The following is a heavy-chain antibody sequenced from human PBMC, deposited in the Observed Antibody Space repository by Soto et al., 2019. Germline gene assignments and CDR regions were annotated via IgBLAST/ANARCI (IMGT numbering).Heavy chain of an antibody. Sequence: HPGGSLRLSCAASGLTFSSYGMHWVRQAPGKGLEWVAVISYDGSNKYYADSVEGRFTISRDNSKNTLYLQMNSLRAEDTAVYYCAKPSEYDYWGQGTQVTVSS. CDR3: AKPSEYDY. J-gene: IGHJ4*02. CDR1: GLTFSSYG. V-gene: IGHV3-30*18. CDR2: ISYDGSNK.